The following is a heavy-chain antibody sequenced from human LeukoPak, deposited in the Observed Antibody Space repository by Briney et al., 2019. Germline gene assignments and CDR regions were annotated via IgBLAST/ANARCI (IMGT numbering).Heavy chain of an antibody. CDR3: ARDRGYSTFDY. Sequence: GGSLRLSCAASAFTFSNYWMSWVRQAPGKGLEWVANIKEDGSEINYVDSVKGRFTISRDNAKNSLYLQMNSLRVDDTAVYYCARDRGYSTFDYWGQGTLVTVAS. J-gene: IGHJ4*02. CDR2: IKEDGSEI. V-gene: IGHV3-7*01. CDR1: AFTFSNYW. D-gene: IGHD4-23*01.